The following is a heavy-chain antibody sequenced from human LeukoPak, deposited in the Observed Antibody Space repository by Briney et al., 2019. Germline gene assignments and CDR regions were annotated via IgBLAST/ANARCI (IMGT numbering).Heavy chain of an antibody. CDR3: AKDVVVIATPSGDY. D-gene: IGHD2-21*01. CDR2: IRYDGSNK. J-gene: IGHJ4*02. CDR1: GFTFSSYG. Sequence: GGSLRLSCAASGFTFSSYGMHWVRQAPGKGLEWVAFIRYDGSNKYYADSVKGRFTISRDNSKNTLYLQMNSLRAEDTAVYYCAKDVVVIATPSGDYWGQGTLVTVSS. V-gene: IGHV3-30*02.